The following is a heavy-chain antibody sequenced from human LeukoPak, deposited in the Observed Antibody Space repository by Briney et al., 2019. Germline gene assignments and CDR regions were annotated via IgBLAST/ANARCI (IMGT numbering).Heavy chain of an antibody. J-gene: IGHJ3*02. D-gene: IGHD3-3*01. Sequence: GGSLRLSCAASGFTFSSYAMHWVRQAPGKGLEWVSSISSSRSYIFHADSVQGRFTISRDNAKNSLYLQMNSLRAEDTAVYYCAREGMLGVFDIWGQGTMVTVSS. CDR3: AREGMLGVFDI. CDR1: GFTFSSYA. V-gene: IGHV3-21*01. CDR2: ISSSRSYI.